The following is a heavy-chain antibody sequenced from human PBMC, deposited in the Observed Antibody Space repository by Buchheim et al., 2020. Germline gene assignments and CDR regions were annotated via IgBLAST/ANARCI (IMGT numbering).Heavy chain of an antibody. D-gene: IGHD3-16*01. Sequence: QVQLQQWGAGLLKPSETLSLTCAVYGGSFSGYYWSWIRQPPGKGLEWIGEINHSGSTNYNPSLTSRVTISVDTSKNQFSLKLSSVTAADTAVYYCAREVRLPKRYYFDYWGQGTL. CDR1: GGSFSGYY. J-gene: IGHJ4*02. V-gene: IGHV4-34*01. CDR2: INHSGST. CDR3: AREVRLPKRYYFDY.